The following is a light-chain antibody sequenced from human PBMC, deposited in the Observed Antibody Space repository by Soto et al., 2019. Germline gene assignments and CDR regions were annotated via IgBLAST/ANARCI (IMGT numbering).Light chain of an antibody. Sequence: DVQMTQSPSSLSASVGDRVTITCRASQDINSYLAWYQQKPGNAPKSLIYAASSLQTGVPSSFSGSESGTDFTLTISNLQPEDSATYYCEQYHIYPLTFGGGTKVELK. CDR2: AAS. V-gene: IGKV1D-16*01. J-gene: IGKJ4*01. CDR3: EQYHIYPLT. CDR1: QDINSY.